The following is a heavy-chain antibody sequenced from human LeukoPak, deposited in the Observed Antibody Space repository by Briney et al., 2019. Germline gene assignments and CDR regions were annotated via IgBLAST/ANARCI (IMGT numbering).Heavy chain of an antibody. CDR1: GFTFSSYA. D-gene: IGHD2-15*01. CDR3: AKGSKGVAARKNGMDV. CDR2: ISGSGGST. V-gene: IGHV3-23*01. Sequence: GGSLRLSCAACGFTFSSYAMSWVRQAPGKGLEWVSAISGSGGSTYYADSVKGRFTISRDNSKNTLYLQMNSLRAEDTAVYYCAKGSKGVAARKNGMDVWGQGTTVTVSS. J-gene: IGHJ6*02.